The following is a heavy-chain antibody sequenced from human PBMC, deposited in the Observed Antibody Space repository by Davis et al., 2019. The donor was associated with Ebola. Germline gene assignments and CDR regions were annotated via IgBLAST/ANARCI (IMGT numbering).Heavy chain of an antibody. Sequence: SETLSLTCAVYGGSFSGYYWSWIRQPPGKGLEWIGEINHSGSTYYNPSLKSRVTISVDTSKNQFSLKLSSVTAADTAVYYCATSRGTMVFSPFDYWGQGTLVTVSS. J-gene: IGHJ4*02. CDR3: ATSRGTMVFSPFDY. CDR2: INHSGST. D-gene: IGHD3-10*01. V-gene: IGHV4-34*01. CDR1: GGSFSGYY.